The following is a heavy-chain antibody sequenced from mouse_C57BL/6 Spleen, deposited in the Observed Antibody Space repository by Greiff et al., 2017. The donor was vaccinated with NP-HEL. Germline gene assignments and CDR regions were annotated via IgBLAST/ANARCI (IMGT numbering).Heavy chain of an antibody. Sequence: QVQLQQSGAELVKPGASVKMSCKASGYTFTSYWITWVKQRPGQGLEWIGDIYPGSGSTNYNEKFKSKATLTVDTSSSTAYMQLSSLTSEDSAVYYCARSPNYLNYFDYWGQGTTLTVSS. CDR3: ARSPNYLNYFDY. J-gene: IGHJ2*01. CDR1: GYTFTSYW. CDR2: IYPGSGST. V-gene: IGHV1-55*01. D-gene: IGHD2-1*01.